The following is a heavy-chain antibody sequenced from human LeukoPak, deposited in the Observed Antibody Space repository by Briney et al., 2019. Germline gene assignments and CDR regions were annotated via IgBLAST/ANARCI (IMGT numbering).Heavy chain of an antibody. D-gene: IGHD3-22*01. Sequence: GGSLRLSCAASGFTFSSYAMNWVRQAPGKGLEWVSPISGSDDTYYADSVKGRFTISRDNSKSTLYLQMNSLRAEDTAVYFCAKDFEVLVVITSHFDYWGQGTLVTVSS. CDR1: GFTFSSYA. V-gene: IGHV3-23*01. CDR3: AKDFEVLVVITSHFDY. J-gene: IGHJ4*02. CDR2: ISGSDDT.